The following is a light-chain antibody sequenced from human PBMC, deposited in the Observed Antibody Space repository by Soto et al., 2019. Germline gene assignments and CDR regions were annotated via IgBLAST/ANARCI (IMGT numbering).Light chain of an antibody. CDR1: QSLVHSDGSTY. J-gene: IGKJ4*02. CDR3: MQGTLFFT. Sequence: DIVLTQPPISSPVILGQPASISCKSSQSLVHSDGSTYLNWLQQRPGQPPRLLIYKISNRFSGVPNKFSRKGGGLKFTMTNRKDGAEDVGNYYSMQGTLFFTFRGRPDVEIK. V-gene: IGKV2-24*01. CDR2: KIS.